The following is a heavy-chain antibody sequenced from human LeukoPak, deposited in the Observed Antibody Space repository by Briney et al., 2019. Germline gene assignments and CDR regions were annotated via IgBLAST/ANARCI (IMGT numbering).Heavy chain of an antibody. CDR2: LYSSGSTQNNPST. V-gene: IGHV4-61*02. CDR3: AREKGSSNYDS. J-gene: IGHJ5*01. CDR1: GGSISGGDYY. D-gene: IGHD4-11*01. Sequence: PSETLSLTCIVSGGSISGGDYYWNWIRQPAGKGLEWIGRLYSSGSTQNNPSTQYNPSLQSRVTISADTSKNQFFLKLSSVTATDTAVYYCAREKGSSNYDSWGQGTLVTVSS.